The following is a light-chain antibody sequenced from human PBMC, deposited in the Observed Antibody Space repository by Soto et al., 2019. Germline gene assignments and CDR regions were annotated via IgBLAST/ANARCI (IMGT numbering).Light chain of an antibody. J-gene: IGKJ1*01. V-gene: IGKV1D-12*01. CDR2: CAS. CDR1: RAISTW. Sequence: DIPMTQSPSSVSASVGDRVTMTCRASRAISTWLAWYQQNPGKAPKLLIYCASNLQSGVPSRFSGSGSGTDFTLTISSLQPEDFATYYCQQANSFPRTFGQGTKVEIK. CDR3: QQANSFPRT.